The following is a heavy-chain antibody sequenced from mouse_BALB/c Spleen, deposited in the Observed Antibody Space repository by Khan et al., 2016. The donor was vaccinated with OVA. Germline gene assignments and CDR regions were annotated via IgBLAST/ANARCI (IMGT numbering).Heavy chain of an antibody. D-gene: IGHD3-1*01. CDR1: GYTFTNYW. CDR2: IYPYPGGAYT. V-gene: IGHV1-63*02. CDR3: ARWAPWYFDV. Sequence: QVRLQQSGAELVRPGTSVKISCKASGYTFTNYWLGWLKQRPGLGLEWIGDIYPYPGGAYTNYNERFKAKATLTADTSSSTAYMSLSSLTSEGSAVYFCARWAPWYFDVWGAGTTVTVSS. J-gene: IGHJ1*01.